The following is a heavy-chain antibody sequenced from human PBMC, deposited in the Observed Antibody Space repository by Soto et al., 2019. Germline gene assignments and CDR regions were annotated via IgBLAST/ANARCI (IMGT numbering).Heavy chain of an antibody. CDR1: GDSIISNISY. Sequence: KPSETLSLTCVVSGDSIISNISYWGWIRQPPGKGLEWIGTIYYRGSPYYSPSLKSRVTISVDTSKNHLSLKMGSVTAADTALYYCARGAVAGAPFDFWGRGSLVTVSS. CDR2: IYYRGSP. D-gene: IGHD6-19*01. CDR3: ARGAVAGAPFDF. V-gene: IGHV4-39*02. J-gene: IGHJ4*02.